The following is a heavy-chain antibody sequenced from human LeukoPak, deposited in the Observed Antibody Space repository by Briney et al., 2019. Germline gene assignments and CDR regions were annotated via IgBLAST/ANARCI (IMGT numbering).Heavy chain of an antibody. J-gene: IGHJ4*02. CDR1: GGSISNYY. Sequence: PSETLSLTCTVSGGSISNYYWSWIRQPPGKGLEYIGYINYSGSTNYNPSLKSRVTISVDRSKNQFSLKVSSGTAADTAVYYCARSTVAGTRKVDYWGQGTLVAVSS. CDR2: INYSGST. V-gene: IGHV4-59*01. D-gene: IGHD6-19*01. CDR3: ARSTVAGTRKVDY.